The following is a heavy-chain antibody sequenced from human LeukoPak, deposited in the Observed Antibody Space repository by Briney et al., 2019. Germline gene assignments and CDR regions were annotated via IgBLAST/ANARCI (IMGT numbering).Heavy chain of an antibody. CDR3: ARDLVAGGFDY. Sequence: PGGSLRLPCAASGFTFSSYSMNWVRQAPGKGLEWVSYISSSSSTIYYADSAKGRFTISRDNAKNSLYLQMNSLRAEDTAVYYCARDLVAGGFDYWGQGTLVTVSS. D-gene: IGHD2-15*01. CDR2: ISSSSSTI. J-gene: IGHJ4*02. V-gene: IGHV3-48*04. CDR1: GFTFSSYS.